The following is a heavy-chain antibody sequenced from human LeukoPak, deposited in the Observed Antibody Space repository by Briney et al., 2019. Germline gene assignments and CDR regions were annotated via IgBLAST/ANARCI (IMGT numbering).Heavy chain of an antibody. D-gene: IGHD3-10*01. CDR1: GYTFTSYD. V-gene: IGHV1-8*01. CDR3: ARADRGGIQLWLRGGYYGSGSYLGIDY. CDR2: MNPNSGNT. Sequence: ASVTVSCKASGYTFTSYDINWVRQATGQGLEWMGWMNPNSGNTGYAQKFQGRVTMTRNTSISTAYMELSSLRSEDTAVYYCARADRGGIQLWLRGGYYGSGSYLGIDYWGQGTLVTVSS. J-gene: IGHJ4*02.